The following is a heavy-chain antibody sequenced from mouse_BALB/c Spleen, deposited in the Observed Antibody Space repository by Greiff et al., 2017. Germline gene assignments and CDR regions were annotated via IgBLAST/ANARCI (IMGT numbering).Heavy chain of an antibody. Sequence: QVQLKESGAELMKPGASVKISCKATGYTFTNYWIGWVKQRPGHGLEWIGDIYPGGGYTNYNEKFKGKATLTADTSSSTAYMQLSSLTSEDSAIYYCARKRVSWFAYWGQGTLVTVSA. CDR1: GYTFTNYW. V-gene: IGHV1-63*02. J-gene: IGHJ3*01. CDR3: ARKRVSWFAY. CDR2: IYPGGGYT.